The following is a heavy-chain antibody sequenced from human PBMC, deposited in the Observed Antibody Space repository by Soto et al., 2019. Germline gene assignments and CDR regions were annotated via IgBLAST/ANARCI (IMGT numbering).Heavy chain of an antibody. V-gene: IGHV3-21*01. Sequence: GSLRLSCAASGFTFSSYSMNWVRQAPGKGLEWVSSISSSSSYIYYADSVKGRFTISRDNAKNSLYLQMNSLRAEDTAVYYCARDMGYYDFWSGYYTGIENYYYGMDVWGQGTTVTVS. J-gene: IGHJ6*02. CDR3: ARDMGYYDFWSGYYTGIENYYYGMDV. CDR1: GFTFSSYS. D-gene: IGHD3-3*01. CDR2: ISSSSSYI.